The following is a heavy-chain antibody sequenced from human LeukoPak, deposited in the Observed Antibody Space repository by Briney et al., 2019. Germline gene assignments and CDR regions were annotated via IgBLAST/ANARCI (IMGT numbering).Heavy chain of an antibody. V-gene: IGHV3-7*01. Sequence: GGSLRLSCAASGFRFTSYWMSWVRQAPGKGLEWVANINQDGSEKYYGDSVKGRFTISRDNAKNSLYLQMSSVRAEDTAVYFCARDGHPFDSGGQGTLVTVSS. CDR3: ARDGHPFDS. CDR1: GFRFTSYW. CDR2: INQDGSEK. J-gene: IGHJ4*02.